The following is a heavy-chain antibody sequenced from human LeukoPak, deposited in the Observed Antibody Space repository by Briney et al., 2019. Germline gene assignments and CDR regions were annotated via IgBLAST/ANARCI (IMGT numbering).Heavy chain of an antibody. Sequence: GASVKVSCKASGGTFSSYAISWVRQAPGQGLEWMGWINPNSGGTNYAQKFQGRVTMTRDTSISTAYMELSRLRSDDTAVYYCARGRSAYYFDYWGQGTLVTVSS. D-gene: IGHD1-26*01. CDR2: INPNSGGT. J-gene: IGHJ4*02. CDR1: GGTFSSYA. V-gene: IGHV1-2*02. CDR3: ARGRSAYYFDY.